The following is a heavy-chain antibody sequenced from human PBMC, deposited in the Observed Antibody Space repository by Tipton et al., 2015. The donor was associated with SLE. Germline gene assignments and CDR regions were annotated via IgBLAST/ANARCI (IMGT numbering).Heavy chain of an antibody. J-gene: IGHJ3*02. CDR3: ARYCSGGSCYHDAFDI. CDR2: IYPSGST. Sequence: TLSLTCTVSGGSISNYYWSWVRQPAGKGLERIGRIYPSGSTNYNPSLKSRVTMSVDTSKNQFSLKLTSVTAADTAVYYCARYCSGGSCYHDAFDIWGQGTMVTVSP. V-gene: IGHV4-4*07. D-gene: IGHD2-15*01. CDR1: GGSISNYY.